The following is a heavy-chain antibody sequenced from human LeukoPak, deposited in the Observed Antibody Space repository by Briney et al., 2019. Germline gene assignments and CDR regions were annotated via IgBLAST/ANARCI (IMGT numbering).Heavy chain of an antibody. Sequence: GGSLRLSCAASGFTFSSYSMNWVRQAPGKGLEWVSYISSSSSSIHYADSVKGRFTISRDDAKNSLYLQMNSLRAEDTAVYYCARRDSSGWYHWFDPWGQGTLVTVSS. V-gene: IGHV3-48*01. CDR3: ARRDSSGWYHWFDP. CDR1: GFTFSSYS. D-gene: IGHD6-19*01. CDR2: ISSSSSSI. J-gene: IGHJ5*02.